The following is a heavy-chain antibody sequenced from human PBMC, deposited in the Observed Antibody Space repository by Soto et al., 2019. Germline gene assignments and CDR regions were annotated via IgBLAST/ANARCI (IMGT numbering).Heavy chain of an antibody. V-gene: IGHV3-74*01. Sequence: EVQLVESGGGSVQPGGSLRLSCAASGFTFSSHWVHWVRQVLGKGLVWLSRINMDGTRTNYADSVNGRFAIFRDNAKNTVYLQMNSLRVEDSAAYYCARGGLGTFLLDYWGQGTLVSVS. J-gene: IGHJ4*02. CDR1: GFTFSSHW. CDR3: ARGGLGTFLLDY. D-gene: IGHD3-16*01. CDR2: INMDGTRT.